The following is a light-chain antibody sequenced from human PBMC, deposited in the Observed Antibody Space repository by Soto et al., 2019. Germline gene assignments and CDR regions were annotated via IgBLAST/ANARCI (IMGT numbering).Light chain of an antibody. Sequence: EIVLTQSPATLSFSPGERATLSCRASQSVSSYLAWYQQKPGQAPRLLIYGASTRATGIPARFSGSGSGTEFTLTISSLQSEDFAVYYCHQYNFWPTFGQGTKVDIK. J-gene: IGKJ1*01. CDR1: QSVSSY. V-gene: IGKV3-15*01. CDR2: GAS. CDR3: HQYNFWPT.